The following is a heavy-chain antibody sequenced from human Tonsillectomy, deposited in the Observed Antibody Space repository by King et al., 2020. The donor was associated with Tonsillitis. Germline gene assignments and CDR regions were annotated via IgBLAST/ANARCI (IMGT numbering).Heavy chain of an antibody. V-gene: IGHV3-15*01. D-gene: IGHD3-3*01. CDR2: IKSKTDGGTT. Sequence: VQLVESGGGLVKPGGSLRLSCAASGFTFSNAWMSWVRQAPGKGLEWVGRIKSKTDGGTTDYAAPVKGRFTISRDDSKNTLYLQMNSLKTEDTAVYYCTTGFHYDFWSGYLTPLDYWGQGTLVTVSS. J-gene: IGHJ4*02. CDR1: GFTFSNAW. CDR3: TTGFHYDFWSGYLTPLDY.